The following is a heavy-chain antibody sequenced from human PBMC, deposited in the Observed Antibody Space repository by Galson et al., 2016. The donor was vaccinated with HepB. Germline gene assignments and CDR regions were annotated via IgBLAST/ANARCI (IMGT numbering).Heavy chain of an antibody. Sequence: PALVKPTQTLTLTCTFSGFSLSTSRMSVSWIRQPPGKALEWLALINWGDDKYYSTSLKTRLTISKDTSKNQVVLTMTNMDPVDTATYYCARSLHIFDSAWGGYFDYWGQGTLVTVSS. CDR2: INWGDDK. V-gene: IGHV2-70*01. CDR1: GFSLSTSRMS. J-gene: IGHJ4*02. D-gene: IGHD6-19*01. CDR3: ARSLHIFDSAWGGYFDY.